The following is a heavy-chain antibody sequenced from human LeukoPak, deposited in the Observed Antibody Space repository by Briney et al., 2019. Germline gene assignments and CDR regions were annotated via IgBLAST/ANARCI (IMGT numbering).Heavy chain of an antibody. V-gene: IGHV1-8*01. Sequence: GASVKVSCKASRYTFTSYDINWVRQATGQGLEWMGWMNPNSGNTGYAQKFQGRVTMTRNTSISTAYMELSSLRSEDTAVYYCARGGLGYYYDIGDYWGQGTLVTVSS. J-gene: IGHJ4*02. CDR2: MNPNSGNT. D-gene: IGHD3-22*01. CDR3: ARGGLGYYYDIGDY. CDR1: RYTFTSYD.